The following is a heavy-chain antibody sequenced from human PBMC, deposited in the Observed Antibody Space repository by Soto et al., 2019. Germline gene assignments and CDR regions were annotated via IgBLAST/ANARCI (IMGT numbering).Heavy chain of an antibody. D-gene: IGHD5-18*01. J-gene: IGHJ4*02. CDR2: IIPIFGTA. Sequence: ASVKVSCKASGGTFSSYAISWVRQAPGQGLEWMGGIIPIFGTANYAQKFQGRVTITADESTSTAYMELSSLRSEDTAVYYCARAEGGVDTAMANDYWGQGTLVTVSS. V-gene: IGHV1-69*13. CDR3: ARAEGGVDTAMANDY. CDR1: GGTFSSYA.